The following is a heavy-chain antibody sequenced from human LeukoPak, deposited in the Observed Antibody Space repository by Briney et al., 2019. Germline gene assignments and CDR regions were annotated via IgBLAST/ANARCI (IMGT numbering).Heavy chain of an antibody. D-gene: IGHD1-26*01. CDR3: AKDDGSGSYYLDY. Sequence: PGGSLRLSCAASGFTFSSYWMHWVRQAPGKGLEWVSAISGSGGSTYYADSVKGRFTISRDNSKNTLYLQMNSLRAENTAVYYCAKDDGSGSYYLDYWGQGTLVTVSS. J-gene: IGHJ4*02. CDR1: GFTFSSYW. CDR2: ISGSGGST. V-gene: IGHV3-23*01.